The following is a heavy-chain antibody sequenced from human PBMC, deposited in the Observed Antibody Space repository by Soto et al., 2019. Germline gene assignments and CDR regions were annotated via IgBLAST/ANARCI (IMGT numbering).Heavy chain of an antibody. CDR1: GGTFSRYT. V-gene: IGHV1-69*02. J-gene: IGHJ5*02. Sequence: QVQLVQSGAEVKKPGSSVKVSCKASGGTFSRYTINWARQAPGQGLEWMGRIIPIAAIANYTQKFQGRVTITVDKSSTTAYMELSSLRSDDTAMYYCARGSTIVRGAPSWFDPWGQGTLVTVSS. D-gene: IGHD3-10*01. CDR2: IIPIAAIA. CDR3: ARGSTIVRGAPSWFDP.